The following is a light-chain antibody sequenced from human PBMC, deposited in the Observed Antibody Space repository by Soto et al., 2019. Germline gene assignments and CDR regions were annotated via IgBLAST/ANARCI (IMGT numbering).Light chain of an antibody. CDR1: SSNIGNNY. V-gene: IGLV1-51*02. Sequence: QSVLTQPPSVSAAPGQKVTISCSGSSSNIGNNYVSWYQQLPGTAPKLLIYVNNKRPSGIPDRFSGSKSGTSATLGITGLQTGDEADYYCGTWDSSLSAGYYVFGTGTKLTVL. CDR2: VNN. J-gene: IGLJ1*01. CDR3: GTWDSSLSAGYYV.